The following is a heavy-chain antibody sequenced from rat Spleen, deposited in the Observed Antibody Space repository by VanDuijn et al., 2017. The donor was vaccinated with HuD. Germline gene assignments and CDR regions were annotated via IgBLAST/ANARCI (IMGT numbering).Heavy chain of an antibody. V-gene: IGHV5S13*01. CDR3: VRQGYLRDWYFDF. CDR1: GFAFRNYG. Sequence: EVQLVESGGGLVEPGRSLKLSCAASGFAFRNYGMAWVRQTLTKGLEWVAFINIGGGDTYYRDSVKGRFTISRDNAKSTLYLEMDSLGSEDMATYYCVRQGYLRDWYFDFWGPGTMVTVSS. CDR2: INIGGGDT. J-gene: IGHJ1*01. D-gene: IGHD2-5*01.